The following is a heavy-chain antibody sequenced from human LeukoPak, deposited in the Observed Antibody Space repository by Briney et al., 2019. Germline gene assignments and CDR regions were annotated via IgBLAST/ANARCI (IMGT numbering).Heavy chain of an antibody. CDR3: ARDMDWNDGAGTDY. D-gene: IGHD1-1*01. CDR1: GFTFSSYA. J-gene: IGHJ4*02. Sequence: PGGSLRLSCAASGFTFSSYAMSWVRQAPGKGLEWVSAISGSGGSTYYADSVKGRFTISRDNSKNTLYLQMNSLRAEDTAVYYCARDMDWNDGAGTDYWGQGTLVTVPS. CDR2: ISGSGGST. V-gene: IGHV3-23*01.